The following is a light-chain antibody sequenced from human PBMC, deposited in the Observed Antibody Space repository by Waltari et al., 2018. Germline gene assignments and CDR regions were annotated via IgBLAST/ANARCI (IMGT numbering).Light chain of an antibody. CDR3: CSYAGSYTL. Sequence: QSALTQPRSVSGSPGQSVTISCTGTSNAIGSKNFVSWYQYHPGKVPKIMIHDINARPSGVPDRLSGSKSGNTASLTISVLQADDEADYYCCSYAGSYTLFGGGTKLTVL. J-gene: IGLJ2*01. CDR2: DIN. CDR1: SNAIGSKNF. V-gene: IGLV2-11*01.